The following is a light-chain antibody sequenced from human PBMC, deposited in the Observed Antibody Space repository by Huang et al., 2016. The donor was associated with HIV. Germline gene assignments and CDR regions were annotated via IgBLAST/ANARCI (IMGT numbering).Light chain of an antibody. CDR1: QSLSNN. CDR3: QQYNNWPET. Sequence: EIVMTQSPATLSVSPGERATLSCRASQSLSNNLAWYQHKPGQAPRLLIYGASTRATGFPGRCSGSGSGTEFTLTISSLQSEDFGVYYCQQYNNWPETFGQGTKVEI. J-gene: IGKJ1*01. CDR2: GAS. V-gene: IGKV3-15*01.